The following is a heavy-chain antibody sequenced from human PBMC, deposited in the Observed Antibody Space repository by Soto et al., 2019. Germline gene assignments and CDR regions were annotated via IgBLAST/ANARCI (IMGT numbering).Heavy chain of an antibody. Sequence: SETLSLTCSVAGGTLTPNYGARIRQPPGKGLEWVGYIYYGGTTSYTPSLDSRVTIPLETSKSQISLRLSSVTAADTAVYYCARDGAGAYGLGWFDPWGQGILVTVPS. CDR3: ARDGAGAYGLGWFDP. V-gene: IGHV4-59*12. J-gene: IGHJ5*02. D-gene: IGHD2-21*01. CDR2: IYYGGTT. CDR1: GGTLTPNY.